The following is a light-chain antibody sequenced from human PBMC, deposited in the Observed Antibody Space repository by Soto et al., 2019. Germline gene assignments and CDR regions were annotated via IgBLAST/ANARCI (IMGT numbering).Light chain of an antibody. CDR2: DVS. CDR3: QSYDKRLTAYV. J-gene: IGLJ1*01. V-gene: IGLV2-11*01. CDR1: SSDVGGYNY. Sequence: QSVLTQPRSVSGSPGQSVTISCTGTSSDVGGYNYVSWYQQHPGKAPKLMIYDVSKRPSGVPDRLSASKSGTSASLAITGLQAEDEGHYYCQSYDKRLTAYVFGTGTKVTVL.